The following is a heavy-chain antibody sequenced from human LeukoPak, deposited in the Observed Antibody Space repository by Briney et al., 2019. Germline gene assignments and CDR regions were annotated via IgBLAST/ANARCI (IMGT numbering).Heavy chain of an antibody. J-gene: IGHJ5*02. Sequence: GGSLRLSCAASGFTFSTYTMNWVRQAPGKGLEWVSYISSSSSTIYYGDSVKGRFAISRDNAKNSLYLQMNSLRAEDTAVYYCARDTGSRGWFDPWGQGTLVTVSS. CDR1: GFTFSTYT. CDR2: ISSSSSTI. V-gene: IGHV3-48*04. CDR3: ARDTGSRGWFDP. D-gene: IGHD1-26*01.